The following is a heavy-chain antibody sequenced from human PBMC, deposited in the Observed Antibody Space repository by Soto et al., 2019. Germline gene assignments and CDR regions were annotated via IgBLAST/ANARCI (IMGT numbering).Heavy chain of an antibody. CDR3: ARGDDFSYFDP. D-gene: IGHD3-3*01. Sequence: GGSLRLSCAAAVFTFSKYSMNWVRQAPGRGLEWLSYISGSGYTTYYAGSVKGRFTVSRDNAKSSLFLQMNSLRDEDTAVYYCARGDDFSYFDPWGQGTLVTVSS. CDR1: VFTFSKYS. V-gene: IGHV3-48*02. J-gene: IGHJ5*02. CDR2: ISGSGYTT.